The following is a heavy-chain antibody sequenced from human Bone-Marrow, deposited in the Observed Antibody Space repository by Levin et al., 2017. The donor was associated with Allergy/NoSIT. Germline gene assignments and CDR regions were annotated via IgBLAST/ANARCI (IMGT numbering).Heavy chain of an antibody. CDR1: GFTVNNNY. D-gene: IGHD6-19*01. Sequence: SCAASGFTVNNNYMIWVRQAPGKGLEWVSLIYSGGTTHYADSVRGRFTISRAKSENTSYLQMSSLRAGDTAVYYCATSPGVAVWGQGTPVTVSS. V-gene: IGHV3-53*01. J-gene: IGHJ4*02. CDR2: IYSGGTT. CDR3: ATSPGVAV.